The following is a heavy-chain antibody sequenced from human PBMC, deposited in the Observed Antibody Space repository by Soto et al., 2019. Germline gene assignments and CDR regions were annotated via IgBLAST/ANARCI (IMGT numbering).Heavy chain of an antibody. V-gene: IGHV4-30-2*05. CDR3: AREVPGDYFDN. CDR1: GGSISSGGYS. D-gene: IGHD3-10*01. CDR2: IYHGGST. Sequence: SETLSLTCAVSGGSISSGGYSWSWIRQPPGKGLECIGYIYHGGSTYYNTSLKSRLTISVDTSKNQFTLKLSSVTAADTAVYYCAREVPGDYFDNWGQGTLVTVSS. J-gene: IGHJ4*02.